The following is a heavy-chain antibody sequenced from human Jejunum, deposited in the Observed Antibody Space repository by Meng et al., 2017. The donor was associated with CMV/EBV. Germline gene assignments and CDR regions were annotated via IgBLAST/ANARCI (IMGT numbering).Heavy chain of an antibody. CDR3: ARDYRRGDGSG. V-gene: IGHV3-21*01. D-gene: IGHD2-21*02. J-gene: IGHJ4*02. Sequence: ASGFTFRTYPMNWVRQAPGKGLEWVSSIPSSSTYIYYADSAKGRFTISRDNAKNSLYLQMNSLRADDTAVYYCARDYRRGDGSGWGQGTLVTVSS. CDR1: GFTFRTYP. CDR2: IPSSSTYI.